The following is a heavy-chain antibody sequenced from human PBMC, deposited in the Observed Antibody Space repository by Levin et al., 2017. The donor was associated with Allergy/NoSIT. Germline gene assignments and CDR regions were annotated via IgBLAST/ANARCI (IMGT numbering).Heavy chain of an antibody. J-gene: IGHJ4*02. D-gene: IGHD3-3*01. Sequence: TGGSLRLSCAASGFTFSGSAMHWVRQASGKGLEWVGRIRSKANSYATAYAASVKGRFTISRDDSKNTAYLQMNSLKTEDTAVYYCRGGRIGEKDYWGQGTLVTVSS. CDR2: IRSKANSYAT. CDR1: GFTFSGSA. CDR3: RGGRIGEKDY. V-gene: IGHV3-73*01.